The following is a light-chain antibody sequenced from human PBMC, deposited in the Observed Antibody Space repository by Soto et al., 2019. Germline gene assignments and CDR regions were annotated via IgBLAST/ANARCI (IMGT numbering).Light chain of an antibody. CDR1: SSTVGGFNV. Sequence: QSVLTQPASVSGSPGQSITISCTGTSSTVGGFNVVSWYQQHPGKAPKVIIYEGIKRPSGVSNRFSGSNSGSTASLTISGLQAEDEAGYYCCSYVGATTYVFGTGTKV. CDR3: CSYVGATTYV. J-gene: IGLJ1*01. V-gene: IGLV2-23*01. CDR2: EGI.